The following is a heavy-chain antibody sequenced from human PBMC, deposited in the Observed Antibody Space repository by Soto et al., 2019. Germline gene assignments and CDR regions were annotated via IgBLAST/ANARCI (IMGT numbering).Heavy chain of an antibody. J-gene: IGHJ4*02. CDR3: ARARVDTAMAPPDY. V-gene: IGHV1-18*01. D-gene: IGHD5-18*01. CDR1: GYTFTSYG. Sequence: ASVKVSCKASGYTFTSYGISWVRQAPGQGLEWMGWISAYNGNTNYAQKLQGRVTMTTDTSTSTAYMELRSLRSDDTAVYCCARARVDTAMAPPDYWGQGTLVTVSS. CDR2: ISAYNGNT.